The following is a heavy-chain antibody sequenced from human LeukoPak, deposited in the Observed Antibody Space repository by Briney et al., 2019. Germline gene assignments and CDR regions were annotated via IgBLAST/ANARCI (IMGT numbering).Heavy chain of an antibody. V-gene: IGHV1-2*02. Sequence: GASVTVSCKASGYTFTGYYMHWVRQAPGQGLEWMGWINPNSGGTNYAQRFKGRVTMTRDTSSRTAYMELSRLRSDDTAVYFCARVGATGTTSPFDYWGQGTLVTVSS. CDR3: ARVGATGTTSPFDY. J-gene: IGHJ4*02. CDR2: INPNSGGT. CDR1: GYTFTGYY. D-gene: IGHD1-1*01.